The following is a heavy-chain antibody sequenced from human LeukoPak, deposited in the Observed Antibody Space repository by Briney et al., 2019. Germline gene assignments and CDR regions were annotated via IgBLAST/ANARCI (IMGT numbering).Heavy chain of an antibody. V-gene: IGHV3-20*04. CDR2: INWNGGST. J-gene: IGHJ6*03. CDR3: AREGLRGWAWMGIYYYMDV. CDR1: RFTFSTYW. Sequence: GGSLRLSCAASRFTFSTYWMHWVRQAPGKGLEWVSGINWNGGSTGYADSVKGRFTISRDNAKNSLYLQMNSLRAEDTALYYCAREGLRGWAWMGIYYYMDVWGKGTTVTVSS. D-gene: IGHD3-10*01.